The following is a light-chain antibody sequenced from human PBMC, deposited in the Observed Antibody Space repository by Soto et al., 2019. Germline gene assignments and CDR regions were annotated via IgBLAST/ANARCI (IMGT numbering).Light chain of an antibody. CDR3: QQTSSAPFT. V-gene: IGKV1-39*01. J-gene: IGKJ3*01. CDR1: QNINTY. Sequence: DIQMTQSPYSLSAAVGDRVTIACRASQNINTYLNWYQQKPGKAPKLLIFDAASLQSGVPSRFSGGGSRTDFTLTITSLQLEDFATYYCQQTSSAPFTFGPGTKVDIK. CDR2: DAA.